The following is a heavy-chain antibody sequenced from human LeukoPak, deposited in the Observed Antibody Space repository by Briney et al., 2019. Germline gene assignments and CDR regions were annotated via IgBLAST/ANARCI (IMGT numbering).Heavy chain of an antibody. CDR2: MSYDGSNK. CDR3: AREGAAAGLPFDY. J-gene: IGHJ4*02. CDR1: GFTFSSYG. D-gene: IGHD6-13*01. Sequence: GGSLRLSCAASGFTFSSYGMHWVRQAPGKGLEWVAVMSYDGSNKYYADSVKGRFTISRDNSKNTLYLQMNSLRAEDTAVYYCAREGAAAGLPFDYWGQGALVTVSS. V-gene: IGHV3-30*03.